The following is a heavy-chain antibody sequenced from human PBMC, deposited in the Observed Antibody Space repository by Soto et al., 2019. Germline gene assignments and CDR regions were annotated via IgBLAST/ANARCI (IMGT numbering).Heavy chain of an antibody. CDR2: ISGNGGST. J-gene: IGHJ5*02. V-gene: IGHV3-23*01. Sequence: PGGSLRLSCAASGFTFSSYAMSWVRQAPGKGLEWVSAISGNGGSTYYADSVKGRFTISRDTSKNTLYLQMSSLSAEDTAVYYCARGLDDFWSGFYESWGQGTLVTVSS. CDR1: GFTFSSYA. CDR3: ARGLDDFWSGFYES. D-gene: IGHD3-3*01.